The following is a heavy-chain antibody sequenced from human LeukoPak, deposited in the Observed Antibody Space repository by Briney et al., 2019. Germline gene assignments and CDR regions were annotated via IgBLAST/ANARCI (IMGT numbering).Heavy chain of an antibody. CDR2: IYYSGST. V-gene: IGHV4-59*08. J-gene: IGHJ4*02. CDR1: GFTFSSYA. CDR3: ASTPGYCSGGSCYLFDY. Sequence: GSLRLSCAASGFTFSSYAMSWVRQAPGKGLEWIGYIYYSGSTNYNPSLKSRVTISVDTSKNQFSLKLSSVTAADTAVYYCASTPGYCSGGSCYLFDYWGQGTLVTVSS. D-gene: IGHD2-15*01.